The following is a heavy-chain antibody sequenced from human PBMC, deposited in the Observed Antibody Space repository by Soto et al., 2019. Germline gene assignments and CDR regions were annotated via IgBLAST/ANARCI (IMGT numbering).Heavy chain of an antibody. Sequence: QVQLVQSGAEVKKPGSSVKVSCKASGGTFSSYAISWVRQAPGQGLEWMGGIIPIFGTANYAQKFQGRVTITADESTSTAYMGLSSLRSEDTAVYYCARAPGGYYQGYYGMDVWGQGTTVTVSS. CDR1: GGTFSSYA. CDR2: IIPIFGTA. CDR3: ARAPGGYYQGYYGMDV. D-gene: IGHD3-22*01. V-gene: IGHV1-69*01. J-gene: IGHJ6*02.